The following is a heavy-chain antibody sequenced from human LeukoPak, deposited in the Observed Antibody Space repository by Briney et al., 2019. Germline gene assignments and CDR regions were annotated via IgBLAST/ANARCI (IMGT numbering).Heavy chain of an antibody. J-gene: IGHJ4*02. V-gene: IGHV3-23*01. D-gene: IGHD6-19*01. CDR1: GFTFSSYA. CDR3: AKSTVAGISYYFDY. CDR2: ISGSGGST. Sequence: GGSLRLSCAASGFTFSSYAMSWVRQAPGKGLEWVSAISGSGGSTYYADSVKGRFTISRDNSRNTLYLQMNSLRAEDTAVYYCAKSTVAGISYYFDYWGQGTLVTVSS.